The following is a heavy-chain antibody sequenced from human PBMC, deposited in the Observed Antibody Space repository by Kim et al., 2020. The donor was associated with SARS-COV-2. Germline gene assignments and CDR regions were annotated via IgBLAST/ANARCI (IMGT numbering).Heavy chain of an antibody. D-gene: IGHD6-13*01. Sequence: GGSLRLSCAASGFTFDDYAMHWVRQAPGKGLEWVSGISWNSGSIGYADSVKGRFTISRDNAKNSLYLQMNSLRAEDTALYYCAKDLYSSSWFVGLFDYWGQGTLVTVSS. CDR3: AKDLYSSSWFVGLFDY. J-gene: IGHJ4*02. CDR1: GFTFDDYA. CDR2: ISWNSGSI. V-gene: IGHV3-9*01.